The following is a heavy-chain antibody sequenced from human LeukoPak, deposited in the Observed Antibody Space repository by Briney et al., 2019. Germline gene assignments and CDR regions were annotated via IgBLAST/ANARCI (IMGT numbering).Heavy chain of an antibody. V-gene: IGHV4-59*01. CDR2: IYYSGST. Sequence: KPSETLSLTCTVSGGSISSYYWSWIRQPPGKGLEWIGYIYYSGSTNYNPSLKSRVTISVDTSKNQFSLKLSSVTAADTAVYYCARVPGRYYYYYYMDVWGKGTTVTVSS. CDR3: ARVPGRYYYYYYMDV. J-gene: IGHJ6*03. CDR1: GGSISSYY.